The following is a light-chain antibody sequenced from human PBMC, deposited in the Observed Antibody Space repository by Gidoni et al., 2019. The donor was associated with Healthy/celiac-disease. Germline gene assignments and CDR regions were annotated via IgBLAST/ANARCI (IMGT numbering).Light chain of an antibody. CDR3: QQSYSTPLT. CDR1: QSISSY. Sequence: DIQMTQSPSSLSASVGDRVTITCRASQSISSYLNWYQQKPGKATKLLIYAASSLQSGVPSRFSGSGSGTDFTLTISSLQPEDFATYYCQQSYSTPLTFGGXTKVEIK. CDR2: AAS. V-gene: IGKV1-39*01. J-gene: IGKJ4*01.